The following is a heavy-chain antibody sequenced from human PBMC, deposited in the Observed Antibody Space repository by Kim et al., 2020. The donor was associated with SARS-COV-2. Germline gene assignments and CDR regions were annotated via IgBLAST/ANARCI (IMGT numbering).Heavy chain of an antibody. V-gene: IGHV3-21*01. CDR1: GFTFSSYS. CDR3: ARSDTYNYYYYMDV. CDR2: ISSSSSYI. J-gene: IGHJ6*03. Sequence: GGSLRLSCAASGFTFSSYSMNWVRQAPGKGLEWVSSISSSSSYIYYADSVKGRFTISRDNAKNSLYLQMNSLRAEDTAVYYCARSDTYNYYYYMDVWGKGTTVTVSS. D-gene: IGHD1-20*01.